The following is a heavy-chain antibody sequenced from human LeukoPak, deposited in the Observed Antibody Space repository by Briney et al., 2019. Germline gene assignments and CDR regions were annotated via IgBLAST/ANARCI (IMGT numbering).Heavy chain of an antibody. CDR2: ISGSGGST. D-gene: IGHD3-3*01. CDR1: GFTFSSYA. Sequence: PGGSLRLSCAASGFTFSSYAMSWVRQAPGKGLEWVLAISGSGGSTYYADSVKGRFTISRDNSKNTLYLQMNSLRAEDTAVYYCAKASTSIFGVVNNWFDPWGQGTLVTVSS. CDR3: AKASTSIFGVVNNWFDP. V-gene: IGHV3-23*01. J-gene: IGHJ5*02.